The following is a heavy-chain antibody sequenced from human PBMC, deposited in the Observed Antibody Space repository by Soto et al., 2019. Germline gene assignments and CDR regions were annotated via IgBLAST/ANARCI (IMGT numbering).Heavy chain of an antibody. D-gene: IGHD1-26*01. Sequence: SVKVSCEASGGTFSSYALSRLRQAPGQGLELMGGIIPIFGTANYAQKFQGRVTITADESTSTAYMELSSLRSEDTAVYYCAISYSGSYMGRYYFDYWGQGTLVTVSS. CDR3: AISYSGSYMGRYYFDY. V-gene: IGHV1-69*13. CDR2: IIPIFGTA. J-gene: IGHJ4*02. CDR1: GGTFSSYA.